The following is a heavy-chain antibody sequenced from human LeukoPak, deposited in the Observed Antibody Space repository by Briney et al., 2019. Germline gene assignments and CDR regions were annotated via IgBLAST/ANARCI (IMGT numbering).Heavy chain of an antibody. CDR2: IIPIFDTA. CDR3: ARPPEGYCSSTSCYDHPYYYYYGMDV. Sequence: SVKVSCKASRGTFSSYAISWVRQAPGQGLEWMGGIIPIFDTANYAQKFQGRVTITADESTSTAYVELSSLRSEDTAVYYCARPPEGYCSSTSCYDHPYYYYYGMDVWGQGTTVTVSS. CDR1: RGTFSSYA. J-gene: IGHJ6*02. D-gene: IGHD2-2*01. V-gene: IGHV1-69*01.